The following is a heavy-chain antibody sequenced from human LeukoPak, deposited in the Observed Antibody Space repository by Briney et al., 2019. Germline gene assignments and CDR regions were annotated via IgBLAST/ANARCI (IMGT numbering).Heavy chain of an antibody. CDR3: AKVHPSTSWYGYFQH. J-gene: IGHJ1*01. CDR2: IDPGDADT. Sequence: GESLKISCRGSGYSFSSYYIAWVRQMPGQGLEWMGLIDPGDADTRYSPAFQGLVTFSADKSSGTAYLHWNSLKASDSGIYYCAKVHPSTSWYGYFQHWGQGPLVVVSS. D-gene: IGHD2-2*01. CDR1: GYSFSSYY. V-gene: IGHV5-51*01.